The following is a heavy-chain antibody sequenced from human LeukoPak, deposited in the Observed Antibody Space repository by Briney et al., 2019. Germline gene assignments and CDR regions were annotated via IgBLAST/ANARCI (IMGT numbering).Heavy chain of an antibody. D-gene: IGHD6-13*01. CDR3: ARGPAAAGTTPLDY. CDR1: GFTFSSYW. J-gene: IGHJ4*02. CDR2: INSDGSST. Sequence: GGSLRLSCAASGFTFSSYWMHWVRHAPGKGLVWVSRINSDGSSTSYADSVKGRFTISRDNAKNTLYLQMNSLRAEDTAVYYCARGPAAAGTTPLDYWGQGTLVTVSS. V-gene: IGHV3-74*01.